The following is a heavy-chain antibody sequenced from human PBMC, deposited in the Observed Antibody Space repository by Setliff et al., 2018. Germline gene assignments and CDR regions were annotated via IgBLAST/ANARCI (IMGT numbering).Heavy chain of an antibody. CDR2: IIPNFGTT. J-gene: IGHJ6*03. CDR3: ARGDFYYYFYMDV. Sequence: SVKVSCKASGGTFRSYGISWVRQAPGQGLEWMGGIIPNFGTTSHAQKFQGRVTITTDKSTSTAYMELSSLRSEDTAIYYCARGDFYYYFYMDVWGKGTTVTVSS. V-gene: IGHV1-69*05. CDR1: GGTFRSYG.